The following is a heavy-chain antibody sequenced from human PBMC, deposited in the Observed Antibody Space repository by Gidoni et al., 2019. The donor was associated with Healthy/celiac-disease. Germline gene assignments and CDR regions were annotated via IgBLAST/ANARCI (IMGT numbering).Heavy chain of an antibody. V-gene: IGHV3-30-3*01. Sequence: QAPGKGLEWVAVISYDGSNKYYADSVKGRFTISRDNSKNTLYLQMNSLRAEDTAVYYCASSEDYDFWSGYYSFDPWGQGTLVTVSS. CDR2: ISYDGSNK. J-gene: IGHJ5*02. D-gene: IGHD3-3*01. CDR3: ASSEDYDFWSGYYSFDP.